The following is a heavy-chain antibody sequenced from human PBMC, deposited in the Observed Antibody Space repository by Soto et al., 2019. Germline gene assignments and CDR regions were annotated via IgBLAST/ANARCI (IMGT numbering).Heavy chain of an antibody. J-gene: IGHJ3*02. CDR1: GGSFKSGSYS. D-gene: IGHD2-2*01. Sequence: PSETLSLTCTVSGGSFKSGSYSWGWIRQPPGKGLEWIGYIYYSGSTNYNPPLKSRVTISVDTSKNQFSLKLSSVTAADTAVYYCARDWVRGYCSSTSCFDAFDIWGQGTMVTVSS. CDR2: IYYSGST. CDR3: ARDWVRGYCSSTSCFDAFDI. V-gene: IGHV4-61*01.